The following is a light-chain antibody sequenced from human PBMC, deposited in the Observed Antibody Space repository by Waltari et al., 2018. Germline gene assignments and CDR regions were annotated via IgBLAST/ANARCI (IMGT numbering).Light chain of an antibody. CDR1: QSISSY. V-gene: IGKV1-39*01. Sequence: DIQMTQSPSSLSASVGDRVTITCRASQSISSYLNWYQQKPGKAPKLLIYAASSLQSGVPSRFICSGSWTDFTLTISSLQPEDFATYYCQQSYSTPLTFGGGTKVEIK. CDR2: AAS. J-gene: IGKJ4*01. CDR3: QQSYSTPLT.